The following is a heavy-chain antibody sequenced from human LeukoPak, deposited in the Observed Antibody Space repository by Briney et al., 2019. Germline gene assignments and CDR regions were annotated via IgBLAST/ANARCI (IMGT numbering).Heavy chain of an antibody. CDR1: GFTFSNSW. J-gene: IGHJ4*02. D-gene: IGHD3-3*01. CDR2: INSDGSST. CDR3: ARGGTSRYDFIY. V-gene: IGHV3-74*01. Sequence: PGGSLRLSCAASGFTFSNSWMHWVRQAPGKGLVWVSHINSDGSSTSYADSVKGRFTISRDNAKNTLYLQMNGLRAEDTAVYYCARGGTSRYDFIYWGQGTLVPVSS.